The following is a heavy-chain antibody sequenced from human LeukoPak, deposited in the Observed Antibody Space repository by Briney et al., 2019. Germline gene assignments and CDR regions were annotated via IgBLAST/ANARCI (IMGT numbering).Heavy chain of an antibody. D-gene: IGHD1-26*01. CDR2: MNPNSGNT. V-gene: IGHV1-8*01. CDR1: GYTLTSYD. CDR3: AREASGSYYQNDY. Sequence: ASVKVSCKASGYTLTSYDISWVRQATGQGLEWMGWMNPNSGNTGYAQKFQGRVTMTSNTSISTAYMELSSLRSEDTAVYYCAREASGSYYQNDYWGQGTLITVSS. J-gene: IGHJ4*02.